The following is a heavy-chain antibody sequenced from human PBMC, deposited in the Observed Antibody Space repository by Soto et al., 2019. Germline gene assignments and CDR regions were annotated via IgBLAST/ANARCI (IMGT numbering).Heavy chain of an antibody. Sequence: EVQLLESGGGLVQPGGSLRLSCAASGFTFSSYAMSWVRQAPGKGLEWVSGISSSGGSTYYADSVKSRFTISRDNSKNTLYPQMNSLRAEDTAVYYCATGGGDYGSGSYPFWYWGQGTLVTVSS. CDR1: GFTFSSYA. D-gene: IGHD3-10*01. V-gene: IGHV3-23*01. CDR2: ISSSGGST. CDR3: ATGGGDYGSGSYPFWY. J-gene: IGHJ4*02.